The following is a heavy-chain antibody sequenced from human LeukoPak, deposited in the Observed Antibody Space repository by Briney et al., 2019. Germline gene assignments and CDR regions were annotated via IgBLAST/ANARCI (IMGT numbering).Heavy chain of an antibody. Sequence: GSLRLSCAASGFTFSGYSMNWVRQAPGKGLEWVSYISSSTITMKYENSVKGRFTISRDNAKNSLHLRMNSLRDEDTAVYHCARAGPGDTSSWYDYWGQGTLVTVSS. D-gene: IGHD6-13*01. CDR1: GFTFSGYS. J-gene: IGHJ4*02. CDR2: ISSSTITM. CDR3: ARAGPGDTSSWYDY. V-gene: IGHV3-48*02.